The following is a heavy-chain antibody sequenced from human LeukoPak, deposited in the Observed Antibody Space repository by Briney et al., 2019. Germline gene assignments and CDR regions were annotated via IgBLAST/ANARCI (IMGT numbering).Heavy chain of an antibody. J-gene: IGHJ4*02. D-gene: IGHD3-16*01. CDR2: ISYSGST. CDR3: ARVGRGDHTWGSYSCDH. Sequence: PSETLPLTCIVSGDSISSNHWSWIRQPPGKGLDWIGYISYSGSTSYNPSLKSRVTISVDTSKNQFSLKLSSVTAADTAVYYCARVGRGDHTWGSYSCDHWGQGTLVTVSS. CDR1: GDSISSNH. V-gene: IGHV4-59*01.